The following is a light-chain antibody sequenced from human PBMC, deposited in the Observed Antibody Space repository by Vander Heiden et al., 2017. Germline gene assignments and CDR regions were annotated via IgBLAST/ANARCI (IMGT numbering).Light chain of an antibody. V-gene: IGLV2-8*01. Sequence: QSALTQPPSASGSPGQSVAISCTGTSSDVADYKYVSWYQQHPGKAPKLMIYEVTKRPSGVPDRFSGSKSGNTASLTVSGLQAEDEADYYCSSYVGSNNYVFGTGTKV. CDR2: EVT. CDR1: SSDVADYKY. CDR3: SSYVGSNNYV. J-gene: IGLJ1*01.